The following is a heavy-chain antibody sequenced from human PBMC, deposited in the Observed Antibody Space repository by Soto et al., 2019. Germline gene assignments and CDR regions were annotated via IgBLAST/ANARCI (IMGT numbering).Heavy chain of an antibody. CDR3: ARDPAP. J-gene: IGHJ5*02. V-gene: IGHV4-31*03. Sequence: SETQCVTCTVDGGYFSGYDSSWIRQNPGKGLEWIGYIYNSATTYYNPSLKSRVTISVDTSKNQFSLKLSSVTVADTAVYYCARDPAPWGQGALVTVSS. CDR1: GGYFSGYD. CDR2: IYNSATT.